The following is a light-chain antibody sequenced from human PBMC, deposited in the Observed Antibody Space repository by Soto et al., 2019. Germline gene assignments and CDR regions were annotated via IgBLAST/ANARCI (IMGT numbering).Light chain of an antibody. CDR1: TSNIGSNF. J-gene: IGLJ2*01. CDR2: RDR. V-gene: IGLV1-47*01. CDR3: PTWDDSLSGVL. Sequence: QSVLTQPPSASETPGQRIFISCSGSTSNIGSNFVFWYQQLPGAAPKLLIYRDRQRPSGVPDRFSGSKSGTSASLAISGLRSEDEAQYYCPTWDDSLSGVLFGGGTKLTVL.